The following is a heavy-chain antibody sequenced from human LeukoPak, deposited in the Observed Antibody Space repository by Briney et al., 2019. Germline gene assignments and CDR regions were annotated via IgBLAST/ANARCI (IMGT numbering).Heavy chain of an antibody. D-gene: IGHD3-22*01. J-gene: IGHJ4*01. Sequence: SQTLSLTCGVPGGSISSGGYDWSWIRQHPGKGVEWIGYIYYSGSTYYNPSLKSRVTISVDTSKNQFSPKLSTVTAADTAVYYCARARSYYDSSGYYLSYFDYWGQEPWSPSPQ. CDR3: ARARSYYDSSGYYLSYFDY. CDR2: IYYSGST. CDR1: GGSISSGGYD. V-gene: IGHV4-31*11.